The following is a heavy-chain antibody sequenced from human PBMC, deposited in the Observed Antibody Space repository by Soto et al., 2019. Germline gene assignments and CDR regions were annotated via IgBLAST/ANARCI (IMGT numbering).Heavy chain of an antibody. D-gene: IGHD3-10*01. Sequence: QVQLVQSGAEVKKPGASVKVSCKASGYTFTSYGISWVRQAPEQGLEWMGWISAYNGNTNYAQKLQGRVTMTTDTSTSTAYMELRSLRSDDTAVYYCARDLGYGSGSYFRGYYYYYGMDVWGQGTTVTVSS. CDR2: ISAYNGNT. V-gene: IGHV1-18*01. J-gene: IGHJ6*02. CDR1: GYTFTSYG. CDR3: ARDLGYGSGSYFRGYYYYYGMDV.